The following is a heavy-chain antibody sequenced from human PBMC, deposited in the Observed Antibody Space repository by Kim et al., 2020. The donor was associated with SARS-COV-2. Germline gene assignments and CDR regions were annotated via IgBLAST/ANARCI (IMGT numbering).Heavy chain of an antibody. CDR2: IIPIFGTA. Sequence: SVKVSCKASGGTFSSYAISWVRQAPGQGLEWMGGIIPIFGTANYAQKFQGRVTITADESTSTAYMELSSLRSEDTAVYYCATNLGYCSSTSCFDYWGQGTLVTVSS. CDR3: ATNLGYCSSTSCFDY. J-gene: IGHJ4*02. V-gene: IGHV1-69*13. D-gene: IGHD2-2*01. CDR1: GGTFSSYA.